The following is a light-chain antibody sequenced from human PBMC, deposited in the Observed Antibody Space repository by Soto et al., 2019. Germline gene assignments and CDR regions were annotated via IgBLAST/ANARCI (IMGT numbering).Light chain of an antibody. V-gene: IGKV1-5*01. CDR3: QQYNRYLWT. J-gene: IGKJ1*01. CDR2: DAS. Sequence: DIPMTQSPSSLSASIGDRVTITCRASQSINKWVAWYQQKPGKAPKLLIYDASTLEGGVPSRFSGSGSGTEFTLTISSLQPDDFATYYCQQYNRYLWTFGQGTKVEIK. CDR1: QSINKW.